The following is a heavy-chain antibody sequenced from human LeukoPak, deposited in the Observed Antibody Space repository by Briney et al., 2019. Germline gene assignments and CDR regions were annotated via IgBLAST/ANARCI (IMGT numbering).Heavy chain of an antibody. Sequence: GGSLRLSCAASGFTFSNFYMHWVRQAPGKGLEWVALMSYNGGIKYYGDAVRGRFTISRDNSESTLHLEMTSLRPDDTAAYYCAKGGEQKTFRWGMDYWGQGTLVTVSS. CDR1: GFTFSNFY. J-gene: IGHJ4*02. CDR2: MSYNGGIK. V-gene: IGHV3-30*18. D-gene: IGHD1/OR15-1a*01. CDR3: AKGGEQKTFRWGMDY.